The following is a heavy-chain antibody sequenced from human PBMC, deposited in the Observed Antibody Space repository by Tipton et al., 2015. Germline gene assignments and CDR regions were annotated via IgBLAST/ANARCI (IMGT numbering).Heavy chain of an antibody. J-gene: IGHJ2*01. CDR1: GYTFSDYF. CDR3: VRENWYYDV. Sequence: QSGAEVKKPGASVKVSCKASGYTFSDYFIRWVRQAPGQGLEWMGWIFPKNGVTNYAQKFQGRVTMTRDPSITTAYMELSRLTSDDTAMYYCVRENWYYDVWGRGTLVTVSS. V-gene: IGHV1-2*02. CDR2: IFPKNGVT.